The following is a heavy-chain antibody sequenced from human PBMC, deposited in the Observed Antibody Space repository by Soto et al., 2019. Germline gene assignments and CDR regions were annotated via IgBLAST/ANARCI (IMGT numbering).Heavy chain of an antibody. D-gene: IGHD3-10*01. J-gene: IGHJ6*02. CDR1: GYSFTNYW. V-gene: IGHV5-51*01. Sequence: EVQLVQSGAEVKKPGESLKISCSGSGYSFTNYWIGWVRQMPGKGLEWMGIINPDNSDTRYSQSFQGQVTISADKSISTAYRQWNSLKASDTAMFYCARHGMGSGSRGDGMDVWGQGTTVTVSS. CDR2: INPDNSDT. CDR3: ARHGMGSGSRGDGMDV.